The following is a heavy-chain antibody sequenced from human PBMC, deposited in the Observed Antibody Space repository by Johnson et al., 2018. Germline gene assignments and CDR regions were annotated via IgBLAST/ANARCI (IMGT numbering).Heavy chain of an antibody. V-gene: IGHV3-7*01. J-gene: IGHJ1*01. CDR2: IKQDGSEK. CDR1: GFTFSSYW. CDR3: ARDASSYSSSWPEYFQH. D-gene: IGHD6-13*01. Sequence: EVQLVESGGGVVQPGGSLRLSCAASGFTFSSYWMSWVRQAPGKGLEWVANIKQDGSEKYYVDSVKGRFTISRDNAKNSLYLQMNSLRAEDTAVYYCARDASSYSSSWPEYFQHWGQGTLVTVSS.